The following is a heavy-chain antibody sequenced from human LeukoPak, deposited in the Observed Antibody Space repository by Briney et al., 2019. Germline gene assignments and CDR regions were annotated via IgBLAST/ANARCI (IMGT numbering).Heavy chain of an antibody. CDR2: ISGGGGST. CDR1: GFTFSTYW. V-gene: IGHV3-23*01. J-gene: IGHJ4*02. Sequence: PGGSLRLSCAASGFTFSTYWMSWVRQAPGKGLEWVSTISGGGGSTYYADSVKGRFTISRDNSENTLYLQVNSLRAEDTAVYYCAKGGKWDVTPFDYWGQGTLVTVSS. CDR3: AKGGKWDVTPFDY. D-gene: IGHD1-26*01.